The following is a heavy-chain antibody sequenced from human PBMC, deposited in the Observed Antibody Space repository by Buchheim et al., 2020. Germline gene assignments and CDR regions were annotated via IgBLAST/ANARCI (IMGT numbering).Heavy chain of an antibody. CDR1: GGTFSSYA. CDR2: IIPILGIA. Sequence: QVQLVQSGAEVKKPGSSVKVSCKASGGTFSSYAISWVRQAPGQGLDWMGRIIPILGIANYAQKFQGRVTITADKSTSTAYKQLSSLRSEDTAVYYCARKGVGEGVDPWGEGTL. V-gene: IGHV1-69*04. CDR3: ARKGVGEGVDP. J-gene: IGHJ5*02. D-gene: IGHD1-26*01.